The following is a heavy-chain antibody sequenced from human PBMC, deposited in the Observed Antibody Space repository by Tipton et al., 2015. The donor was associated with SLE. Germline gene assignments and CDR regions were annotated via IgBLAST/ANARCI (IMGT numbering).Heavy chain of an antibody. Sequence: SLRLSCAASGFTFSNYAMSWVRQAPGKGLEWVSAISSSGGTTFYADSVKGRFTISRDNSKNTLYLQMNSLRAEDTAVYYCVPLGYCSSTSCYTPNWFDPWGQGTLVTVSS. CDR1: GFTFSNYA. CDR2: ISSSGGTT. J-gene: IGHJ5*02. D-gene: IGHD2-2*02. V-gene: IGHV3-23*01. CDR3: VPLGYCSSTSCYTPNWFDP.